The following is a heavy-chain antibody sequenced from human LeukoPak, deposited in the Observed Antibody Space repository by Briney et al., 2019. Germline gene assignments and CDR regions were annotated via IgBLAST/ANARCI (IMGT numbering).Heavy chain of an antibody. D-gene: IGHD2/OR15-2a*01. V-gene: IGHV3-33*01. CDR3: TTDSGLSAVPTNGY. CDR2: IWYDGSIQ. Sequence: PGGSLRLSCAASGFTFSSYGMHWVRQAPGKGLEWVAAIWYDGSIQYYADSVKGRFTISRDNSKNTLYLQMDSLRAEDTAVYYCTTDSGLSAVPTNGYWGQGSLVTVSS. CDR1: GFTFSSYG. J-gene: IGHJ4*02.